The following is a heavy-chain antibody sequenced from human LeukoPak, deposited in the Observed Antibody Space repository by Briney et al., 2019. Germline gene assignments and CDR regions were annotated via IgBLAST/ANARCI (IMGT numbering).Heavy chain of an antibody. CDR2: IGPNSGGT. V-gene: IGHV1-2*02. Sequence: ASVKVSCRASGYTFSDYYMHWVRQAPGQGLEWMGWIGPNSGGTNYAQKFQGRVTMTRDTSISTAYMELSRLISDDTAVYYCARSNIAVRRGDNWFDPWGQGTLVTVSS. D-gene: IGHD6-6*01. CDR3: ARSNIAVRRGDNWFDP. J-gene: IGHJ5*02. CDR1: GYTFSDYY.